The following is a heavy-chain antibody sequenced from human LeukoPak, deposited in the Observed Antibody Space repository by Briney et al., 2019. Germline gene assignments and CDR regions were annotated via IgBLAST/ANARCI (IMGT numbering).Heavy chain of an antibody. CDR1: GFTFDDYW. CDR2: ISGSGGST. CDR3: AKAARRSSWYAGVGA. V-gene: IGHV3-23*01. Sequence: GGSLRLSCGASGFTFDDYWMSWVRQAPGKGLEWVSAISGSGGSTYYADSVKGRFTISRDNSKNTLYLQMNSLRAEDTAVYYCAKAARRSSWYAGVGAWGQGTLVTVSS. J-gene: IGHJ5*02. D-gene: IGHD6-13*01.